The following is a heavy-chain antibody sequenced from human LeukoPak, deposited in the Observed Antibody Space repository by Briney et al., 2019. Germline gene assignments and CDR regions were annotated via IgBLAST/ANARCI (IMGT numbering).Heavy chain of an antibody. D-gene: IGHD2-2*01. CDR1: GGSISSYY. CDR2: IYYSGST. Sequence: PSETLSLTCTVSGGSISSYYWSRIRQPPGKGLEWIGYIYYSGSTNYNPSLKSRVTISVDTSKNQFSLKLSSVTAADTAVYYCARDRGVVPAANPFFYYYYGMDVWGKGTTVTVSS. CDR3: ARDRGVVPAANPFFYYYYGMDV. J-gene: IGHJ6*04. V-gene: IGHV4-59*01.